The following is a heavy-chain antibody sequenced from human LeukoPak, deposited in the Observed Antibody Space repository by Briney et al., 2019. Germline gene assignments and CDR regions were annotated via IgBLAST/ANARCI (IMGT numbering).Heavy chain of an antibody. CDR2: IYTSGST. Sequence: SETLSLTXTVSGGSISSYYWSWIRQPAGKGLEWIGRIYTSGSTNYNPSLKSRVTMSVDTSKNQFSLKLSSVTAADTAVYYCARDAESGPHLGYFQHWGQGTLVTVSS. CDR3: ARDAESGPHLGYFQH. D-gene: IGHD3-3*01. J-gene: IGHJ1*01. V-gene: IGHV4-4*07. CDR1: GGSISSYY.